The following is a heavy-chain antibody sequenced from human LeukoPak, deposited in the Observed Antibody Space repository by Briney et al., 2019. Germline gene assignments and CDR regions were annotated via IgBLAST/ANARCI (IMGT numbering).Heavy chain of an antibody. V-gene: IGHV3-9*01. CDR3: AKADYYYGSGSLYFDY. D-gene: IGHD3-10*01. Sequence: GGSLRLSCAASGFTFDDYAMHWVRQAPGKGLEWVSGISWNSGSIGYADSVKGRFTISRDNAKNSLYLQMNSLRAEDTALYYCAKADYYYGSGSLYFDYWGQGTPVTVSS. CDR2: ISWNSGSI. CDR1: GFTFDDYA. J-gene: IGHJ4*02.